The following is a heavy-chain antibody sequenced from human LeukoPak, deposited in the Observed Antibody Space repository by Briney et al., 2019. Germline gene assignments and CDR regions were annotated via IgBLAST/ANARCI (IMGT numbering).Heavy chain of an antibody. CDR1: GGSISNYY. D-gene: IGHD3-22*01. Sequence: SETLSLTCTVSGGSISNYYWGWIRQPPGKGLEWIGSIYHSGSTYYNPSLKSRVTISVDTSKNQFSLKLSSVTAADTAVYYCARADYDSSGYYYVGLDYWGQGTLVTVSS. CDR2: IYHSGST. V-gene: IGHV4-38-2*02. CDR3: ARADYDSSGYYYVGLDY. J-gene: IGHJ4*02.